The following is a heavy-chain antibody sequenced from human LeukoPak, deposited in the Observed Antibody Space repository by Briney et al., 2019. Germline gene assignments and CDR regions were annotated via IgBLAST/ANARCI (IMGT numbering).Heavy chain of an antibody. D-gene: IGHD4-17*01. CDR1: GFICSDYY. CDR2: IGSDGSST. Sequence: GGSLRLSCEASGFICSDYYMTWIRQAPGKGLEWASYIGSDGSSTKYADSVKGRFIISRDNAKNSLYLQMNSLRAEDTAVYYCARLRYVDLGFFDFWGQGSLVTVSA. J-gene: IGHJ4*02. CDR3: ARLRYVDLGFFDF. V-gene: IGHV3-11*03.